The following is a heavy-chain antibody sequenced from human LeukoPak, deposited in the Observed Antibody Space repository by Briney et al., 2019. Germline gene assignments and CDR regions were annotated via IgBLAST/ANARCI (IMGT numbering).Heavy chain of an antibody. Sequence: PGRSLRLSCAASGFNFDDYAMHWVRRAPGKGLEWVSGISWYSGSIGYADSVKGRFTISRDNAKNSLYLQMNSLRAEDTALYYCAKDMAPIDYGDYALGAFDIWGQGTMVTVSS. CDR1: GFNFDDYA. CDR3: AKDMAPIDYGDYALGAFDI. J-gene: IGHJ3*02. D-gene: IGHD4-17*01. V-gene: IGHV3-9*01. CDR2: ISWYSGSI.